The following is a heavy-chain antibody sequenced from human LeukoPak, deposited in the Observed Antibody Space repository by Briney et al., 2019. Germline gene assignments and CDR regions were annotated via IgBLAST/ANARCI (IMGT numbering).Heavy chain of an antibody. Sequence: SETLSLTCTVSGDSTSNFYWNWIRQSPGKGLEWIGYIYYSGSTYYNPSLKSRVTISVDTSKNQFSLKLSSVTAADTAVYYCARDVDGYNNLDYWGQGTLVTVSS. D-gene: IGHD5-12*01. CDR2: IYYSGST. CDR3: ARDVDGYNNLDY. V-gene: IGHV4-59*06. J-gene: IGHJ4*02. CDR1: GDSTSNFY.